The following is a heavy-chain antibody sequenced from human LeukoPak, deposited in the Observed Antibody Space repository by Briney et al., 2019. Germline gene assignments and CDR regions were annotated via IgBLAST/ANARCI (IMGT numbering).Heavy chain of an antibody. D-gene: IGHD3-22*01. CDR1: GFTFSSYA. V-gene: IGHV3-23*01. CDR3: ARRGYYDSSGYDY. J-gene: IGHJ4*02. CDR2: ISGSGGST. Sequence: GGSLRLSCAASGFTFSSYAMSWVRQAPGKGLEWVSAISGSGGSTYYADSVKGRFTISRDNSKNSLYLQMNSLRAEDTAVYYCARRGYYDSSGYDYWGQGTLVTVSS.